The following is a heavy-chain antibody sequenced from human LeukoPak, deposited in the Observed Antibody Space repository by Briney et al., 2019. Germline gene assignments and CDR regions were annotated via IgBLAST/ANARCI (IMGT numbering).Heavy chain of an antibody. V-gene: IGHV1-69*04. CDR2: ISPILGIA. Sequence: LWVSVKVSCKASGGTFSSYAISWVRQAPGQGLEWMGRISPILGIANYAQKFQGRVTITADKSTSTAYMELSSLRSEDTAVYYCARGGEIAARPRGMDVWGQGTTVTVSS. J-gene: IGHJ6*02. CDR1: GGTFSSYA. D-gene: IGHD6-6*01. CDR3: ARGGEIAARPRGMDV.